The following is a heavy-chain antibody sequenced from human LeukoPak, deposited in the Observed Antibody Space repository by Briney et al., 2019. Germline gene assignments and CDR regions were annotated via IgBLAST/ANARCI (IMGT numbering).Heavy chain of an antibody. V-gene: IGHV3-30-3*01. CDR2: ISYDGSNK. CDR3: ARARLLWQWLVISGAFDI. CDR1: GFTFSSYA. Sequence: GGSLRLSCAASGFTFSSYAMHWVRQAPGKGLEWVAVISYDGSNKYYADSVKGRFTISRDNSKNTLYLQMSSLRAEDTAVYYCARARLLWQWLVISGAFDIWGQGTMVTVSS. J-gene: IGHJ3*02. D-gene: IGHD6-19*01.